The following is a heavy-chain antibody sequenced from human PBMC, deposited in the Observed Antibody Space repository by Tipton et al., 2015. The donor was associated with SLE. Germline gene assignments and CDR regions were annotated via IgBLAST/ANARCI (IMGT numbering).Heavy chain of an antibody. CDR2: ISHFGAT. CDR1: GDSVTLGDSY. Sequence: PGLVKPSETLSLACSVSGDSVTLGDSYWGWIRQPPGKGLEFIGSISHFGATHYNVSLKSRVTISVDTSKNQFSLKLSSVTAADTAVYYCARPTGDNFDYWGQGILVTVSS. J-gene: IGHJ4*02. V-gene: IGHV4-39*01. CDR3: ARPTGDNFDY. D-gene: IGHD7-27*01.